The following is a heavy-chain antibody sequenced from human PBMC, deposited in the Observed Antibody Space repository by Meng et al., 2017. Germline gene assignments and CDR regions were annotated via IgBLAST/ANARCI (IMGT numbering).Heavy chain of an antibody. D-gene: IGHD3-10*01. CDR2: IYWDDDK. V-gene: IGHV2-5*02. J-gene: IGHJ4*02. CDR3: AHRRDYYGSGNHFDY. Sequence: QMHLKESGPTLVKPKKNLTLTCTLSGISISNSGRGVGGIRQPPGKALEWLALIYWDDDKRYSPSLKSRLTITKDTSKNQVVLTMTNMDPVDTATYYCAHRRDYYGSGNHFDYWGQGTLVTVSS. CDR1: GISISNSGRG.